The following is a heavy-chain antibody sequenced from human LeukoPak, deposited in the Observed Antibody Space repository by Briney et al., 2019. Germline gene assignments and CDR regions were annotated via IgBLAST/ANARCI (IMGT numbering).Heavy chain of an antibody. CDR2: INPHSGGT. J-gene: IGHJ4*02. V-gene: IGHV1-2*02. CDR3: ATAGDILTTVSVGGFDY. CDR1: GHTFTGFY. D-gene: IGHD4-17*01. Sequence: ASVKVSCKASGHTFTGFYIHWVRQAPGQGLEWMGWINPHSGGTHYAQKFQGRVTMTRDTSISTAYMELSRLRSDDTAVYYCATAGDILTTVSVGGFDYWGQGTLVTVSS.